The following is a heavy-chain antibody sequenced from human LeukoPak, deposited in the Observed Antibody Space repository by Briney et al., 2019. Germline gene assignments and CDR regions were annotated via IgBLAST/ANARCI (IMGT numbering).Heavy chain of an antibody. CDR3: VGDFDY. CDR1: GFTFSSYW. V-gene: IGHV3-74*01. J-gene: IGHJ4*02. CDR2: INGDGRNI. Sequence: GGSLRLSCVASGFTFSSYWMHWVRQDPRKGLVWVSRINGDGRNINYADSVRGRFTISRDNAKNTLYLQMNSLRPEDTAVYYCVGDFDYWGQGTLVTVSP.